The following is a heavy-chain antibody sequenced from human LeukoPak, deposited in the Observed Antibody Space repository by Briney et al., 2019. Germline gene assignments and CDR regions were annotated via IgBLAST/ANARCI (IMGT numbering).Heavy chain of an antibody. CDR2: IYSGGNT. D-gene: IGHD5-24*01. CDR1: GFTVSSNY. Sequence: GGSLRLSCAASGFTVSSNYMSWVRQAPGKGLEWVSFIYSGGNTYYADSVKGRFTISRDNTKNTLYLQMNSLRAGDTAVYYCARRNGQNFYFDFWGQGTLVTVSS. V-gene: IGHV3-53*01. CDR3: ARRNGQNFYFDF. J-gene: IGHJ4*02.